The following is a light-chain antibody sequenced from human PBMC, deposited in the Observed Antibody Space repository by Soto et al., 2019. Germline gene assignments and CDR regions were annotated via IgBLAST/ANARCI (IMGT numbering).Light chain of an antibody. J-gene: IGKJ5*01. V-gene: IGKV3-11*01. CDR3: QQRSNPIT. CDR2: DAS. CDR1: QSVSSY. Sequence: EIVLTQSPATLSLSPGERATLSCRASQSVSSYLAWYQQKPGQAPRLLIYDASNRATGIPARFSGSGSGTDFTLTIRGLEPGDFAGYYWQQRSNPITFGQGTRLEIK.